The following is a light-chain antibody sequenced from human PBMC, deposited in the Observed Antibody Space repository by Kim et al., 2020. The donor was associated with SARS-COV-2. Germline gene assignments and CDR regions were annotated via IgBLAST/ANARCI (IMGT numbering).Light chain of an antibody. V-gene: IGLV3-1*01. CDR2: QDH. Sequence: SYELTQPPSVSVFPGQTASITCSGDKLGDKYASWYQQKSGQSPVLVIYQDHKRPSGIPERFSGSNSGNTATLTISGTQAMDEADYYCQAWDSSTYVFGPG. CDR3: QAWDSSTYV. J-gene: IGLJ1*01. CDR1: KLGDKY.